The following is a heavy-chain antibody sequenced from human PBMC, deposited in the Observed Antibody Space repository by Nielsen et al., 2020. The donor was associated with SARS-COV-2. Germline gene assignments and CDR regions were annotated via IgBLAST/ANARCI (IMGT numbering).Heavy chain of an antibody. V-gene: IGHV3-74*01. J-gene: IGHJ6*02. CDR2: ISSDGSST. CDR3: ARDIVVVVAAGAPYYYYYGMDV. D-gene: IGHD2-15*01. Sequence: VRQMPGKGLVWVSRISSDGSSTSYADSVKGRFTISRDNAKNMLYLQMNSLRAEDTAVYYCARDIVVVVAAGAPYYYYYGMDVWGQGTTVTVSS.